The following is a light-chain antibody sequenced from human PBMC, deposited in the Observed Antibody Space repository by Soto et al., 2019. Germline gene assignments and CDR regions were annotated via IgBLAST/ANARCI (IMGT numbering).Light chain of an antibody. CDR3: QQYGSSPRT. CDR2: GAS. CDR1: QSVSSNY. J-gene: IGKJ1*01. Sequence: EIVLTQSPGTLSLSPGERATLSCRASQSVSSNYLAWYQQKPGQAPRLLIHGASSRATGIPDRFSGSASGTDFTLTITRLEPEDFAVYYCQQYGSSPRTFGQGTKVGIK. V-gene: IGKV3-20*01.